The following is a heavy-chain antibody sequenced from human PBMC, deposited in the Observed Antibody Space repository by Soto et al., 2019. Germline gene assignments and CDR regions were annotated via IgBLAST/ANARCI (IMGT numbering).Heavy chain of an antibody. CDR1: GFSFRGYA. CDR2: ISDSGGRT. V-gene: IGHV3-23*01. CDR3: AKERTSSGYFDY. J-gene: IGHJ4*02. D-gene: IGHD3-22*01. Sequence: EVQLLESGGGLVQPGGSLRLSCVASGFSFRGYAMSWVRQAPGKGLEWVSAISDSGGRTYYADSVKGRFTISRDNSKNTLYLQMNSQRAEDTAMYYCAKERTSSGYFDYWGQGTLVTVSS.